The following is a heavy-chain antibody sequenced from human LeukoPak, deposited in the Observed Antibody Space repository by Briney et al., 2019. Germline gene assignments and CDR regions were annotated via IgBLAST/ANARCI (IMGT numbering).Heavy chain of an antibody. D-gene: IGHD6-19*01. CDR2: INHSGST. Sequence: SETLSLTCAVYGGSFSGYYWSWIRQTPGKGLEWIGEINHSGSTNYNPSLKSRVTISVDTSKNQFSLKLSSVTAADTAVSYCARVLRSSGPHWFDPWGQGTLVTVSS. J-gene: IGHJ5*02. CDR3: ARVLRSSGPHWFDP. CDR1: GGSFSGYY. V-gene: IGHV4-34*01.